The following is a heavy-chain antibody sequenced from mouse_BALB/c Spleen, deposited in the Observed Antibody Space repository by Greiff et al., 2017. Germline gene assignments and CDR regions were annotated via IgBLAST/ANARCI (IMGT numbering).Heavy chain of an antibody. V-gene: IGHV5-6-5*01. CDR3: ARAYDGYYDD. D-gene: IGHD2-3*01. Sequence: EVQLVESGGGLVKPGGSLKLSCAASGFTFSSYAMSWVRQTPEKRLEWVASISSGGSTYYPDSVKGRFTISRDNARNILYLQMSSLRSEDTAMYYCARAYDGYYDDWGQGTTLTVSS. CDR1: GFTFSSYA. J-gene: IGHJ2*01. CDR2: ISSGGST.